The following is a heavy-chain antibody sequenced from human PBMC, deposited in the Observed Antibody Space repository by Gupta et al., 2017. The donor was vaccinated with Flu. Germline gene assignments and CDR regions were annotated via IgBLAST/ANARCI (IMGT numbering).Heavy chain of an antibody. D-gene: IGHD3-3*01. CDR2: ISGSGGST. CDR1: GFTFSSYA. Sequence: EVQLLESGGGLVQPGGSLRLSCAASGFTFSSYAMSWVRQAPGKGLEWVSAISGSGGSTYYADAGKGRFTISRDNSKNTLYRQMKRMRAEETAVYYYAKVSGGPSYYGMDVGGQGTTVTVYS. V-gene: IGHV3-23*01. CDR3: AKVSGGPSYYGMDV. J-gene: IGHJ6*02.